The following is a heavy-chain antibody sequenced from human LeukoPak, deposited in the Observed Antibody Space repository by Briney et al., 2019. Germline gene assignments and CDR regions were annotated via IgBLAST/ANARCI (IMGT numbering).Heavy chain of an antibody. D-gene: IGHD3-22*01. CDR3: AKGRDSSGYYTGLDY. CDR1: GFTFGDYA. Sequence: GRSLRLSCAASGFTFGDYAMHWVRQAPGKGLEWVSGICWNSGSIGYADSVKGRFTISRDNAKNSLYLQMNSLRAEDTALYYGAKGRDSSGYYTGLDYWGQGTLVTVSS. V-gene: IGHV3-9*01. J-gene: IGHJ4*02. CDR2: ICWNSGSI.